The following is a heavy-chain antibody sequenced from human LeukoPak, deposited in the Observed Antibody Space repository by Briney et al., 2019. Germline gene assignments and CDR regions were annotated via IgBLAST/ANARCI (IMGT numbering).Heavy chain of an antibody. CDR1: GNTFTNYW. J-gene: IGHJ4*02. CDR3: ARLSTRLLDH. CDR2: IYPGDSET. D-gene: IGHD3-3*01. V-gene: IGHV5-51*01. Sequence: GGSLKISCKGSGNTFTNYWIGWVRQLPGKGLEWMGIIYPGDSETRYSPSFQGQVTMSVDKSSSTAYLQWATLKASDTAIYFCARLSTRLLDHWGRGTRVTVSS.